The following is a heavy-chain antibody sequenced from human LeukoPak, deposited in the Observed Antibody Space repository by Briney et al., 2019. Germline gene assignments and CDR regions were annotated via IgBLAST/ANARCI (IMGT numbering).Heavy chain of an antibody. D-gene: IGHD2-2*01. J-gene: IGHJ4*02. Sequence: PGGSLRLSCTASGFAFDEHGMSWVRQVPGKGLEWVSGINWSGGSTSYADPLRGRFTISRDSAKNSLYLQMDSLRAEDTALYYCARAPITSPFYFDYWGQGTLVTVSS. CDR1: GFAFDEHG. CDR3: ARAPITSPFYFDY. CDR2: INWSGGST. V-gene: IGHV3-20*04.